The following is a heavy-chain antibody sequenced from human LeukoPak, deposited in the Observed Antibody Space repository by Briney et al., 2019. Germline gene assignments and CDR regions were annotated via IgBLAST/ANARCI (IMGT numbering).Heavy chain of an antibody. Sequence: SETLSLTCAVYGGSFSGYYWSWIRQPPGKGLEWIGEINHSGSTNYNPSLKSRVTISVDTSKNQFSLKLSSVTAADTAVYYCARGGKGDIVVVPAARGLGYFDYWGQGTLVTVSS. J-gene: IGHJ4*02. V-gene: IGHV4-34*01. D-gene: IGHD2-2*01. CDR3: ARGGKGDIVVVPAARGLGYFDY. CDR1: GGSFSGYY. CDR2: INHSGST.